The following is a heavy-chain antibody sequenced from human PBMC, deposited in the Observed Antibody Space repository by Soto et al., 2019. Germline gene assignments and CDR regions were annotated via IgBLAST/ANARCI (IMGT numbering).Heavy chain of an antibody. CDR2: IIPIFGTA. V-gene: IGHV1-69*13. J-gene: IGHJ4*02. CDR3: ASDIYDSSGSGYFDY. CDR1: GGTFSSYA. Sequence: GASVKVSCKASGGTFSSYAISWVRQAPGQGLEWMGGIIPIFGTANYAQKFQGRVTITADESTSTAYMELSSLRSEDTAVYYCASDIYDSSGSGYFDYWGQGTLVTVSS. D-gene: IGHD3-22*01.